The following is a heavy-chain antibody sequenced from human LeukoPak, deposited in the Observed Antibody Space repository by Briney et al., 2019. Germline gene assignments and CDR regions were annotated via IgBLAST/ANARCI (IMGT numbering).Heavy chain of an antibody. V-gene: IGHV3-11*06. CDR3: ARDGIAAAGQYYCYGMDV. CDR2: ISGSSIYT. J-gene: IGHJ6*02. Sequence: MAGGSLRLSCAASGFTFSDYHMTWIRQAPGKGLEWVSYISGSSIYTRYADSVKGRFTISRDNAKNSLYLQMNSLRAEDTAVYYCARDGIAAAGQYYCYGMDVWGQGTTVTVSS. CDR1: GFTFSDYH. D-gene: IGHD6-13*01.